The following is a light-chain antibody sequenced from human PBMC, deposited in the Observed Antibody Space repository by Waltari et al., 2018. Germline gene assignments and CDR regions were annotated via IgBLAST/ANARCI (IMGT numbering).Light chain of an antibody. CDR2: KAN. CDR3: ALYMGSGIWV. V-gene: IGLV8-61*01. CDR1: SGSLSTTSY. J-gene: IGLJ3*02. Sequence: QTVVTPEPSLSVSPGGTVTLTCALSSGSLSTTSYATWYQQTPGQAPRTLVYKANARSSGVPDRFSGSILGNTAALTITGAQADDESDYYCALYMGSGIWVFGGGTRLTVL.